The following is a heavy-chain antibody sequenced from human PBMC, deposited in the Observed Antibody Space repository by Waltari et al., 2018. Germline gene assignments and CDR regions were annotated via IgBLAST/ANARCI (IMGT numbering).Heavy chain of an antibody. V-gene: IGHV3-74*01. CDR1: GFTFSSYW. D-gene: IGHD6-6*01. J-gene: IGHJ4*02. CDR2: IHSDGSST. Sequence: EVQLVESGGGLVQPGGSLRLSCAASGFTFSSYWMHWVRQAPGKGLWWVSRIHSDGSSTSYADSVKGRFTISRDNAKNTLYLQMNSLRAEDTAVYYCATRIAARLSGYWGQGTLVTVSS. CDR3: ATRIAARLSGY.